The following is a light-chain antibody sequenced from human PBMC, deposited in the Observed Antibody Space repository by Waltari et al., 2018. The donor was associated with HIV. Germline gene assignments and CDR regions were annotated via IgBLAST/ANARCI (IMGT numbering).Light chain of an antibody. V-gene: IGKV2-30*01. CDR3: MQGTHWSLT. CDR2: KVS. Sequence: MTQSPLSLPVTLGQPASISFRSNQSLVYTDVNTYLTWFQQRPGQSTRRLNYKVSNRDSGVPDRISGSGSGTDFTLKISRVEAEDVGVYYCMQGTHWSLTFGGGTKVEIK. J-gene: IGKJ4*01. CDR1: QSLVYTDVNTY.